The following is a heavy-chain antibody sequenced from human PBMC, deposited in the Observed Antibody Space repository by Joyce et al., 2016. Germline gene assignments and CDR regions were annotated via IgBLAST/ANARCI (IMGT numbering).Heavy chain of an antibody. D-gene: IGHD6-13*01. Sequence: QVQLVESGGGVVQPGGSLRLSCAASGFTFSNYGMHWVRQAPATGLEWVAVSWYDGGNTYYADSVKGRFTISRDKNTLYLEMNSLRAEDTAIYYCAKDAFSTSTWPTFGDYWGQGTLVTVSS. CDR3: AKDAFSTSTWPTFGDY. CDR2: SWYDGGNT. CDR1: GFTFSNYG. V-gene: IGHV3-33*03. J-gene: IGHJ4*01.